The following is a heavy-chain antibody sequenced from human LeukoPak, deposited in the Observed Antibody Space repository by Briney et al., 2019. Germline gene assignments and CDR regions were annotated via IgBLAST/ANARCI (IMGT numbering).Heavy chain of an antibody. V-gene: IGHV4-30-2*01. J-gene: IGHJ5*02. CDR2: IYHSGTT. Sequence: PSETLSLTCAVSGGSISSGAYSWSWLRQPPGQGLEWIVYIYHSGTTYSNPSLNSRVNISVDRSENHVTLKLNCVGAGDTAVYYCGRGYDFWMGYIWFDPWGQGTMVTVSS. CDR1: GGSISSGAYS. D-gene: IGHD3-3*01. CDR3: GRGYDFWMGYIWFDP.